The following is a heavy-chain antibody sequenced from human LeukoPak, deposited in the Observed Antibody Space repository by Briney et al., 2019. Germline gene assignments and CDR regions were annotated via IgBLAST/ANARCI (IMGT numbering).Heavy chain of an antibody. V-gene: IGHV3-23*01. D-gene: IGHD3-22*01. J-gene: IGHJ4*02. CDR1: GFTFSSYA. CDR2: ISGSGGST. CDR3: AKQQDYYDSSGYPAELGLEYFDY. Sequence: GGSLRLSCAASGFTFSSYAMSWVRQAPGKGLEWVSAISGSGGSTYYADSVKGRFTISRDNSKNTLYLQMNSLRAEDTAVYYCAKQQDYYDSSGYPAELGLEYFDYWGQGTLVTVSS.